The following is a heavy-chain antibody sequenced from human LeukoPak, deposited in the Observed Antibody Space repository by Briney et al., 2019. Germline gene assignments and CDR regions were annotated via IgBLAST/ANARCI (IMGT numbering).Heavy chain of an antibody. V-gene: IGHV3-74*01. Sequence: GGSLRLSCAASGFTFSSYWMHWVRQAPGKGLVWVSRINSDGSSTSYADSVKGRFTISRDNAKNSLYLQVNSLRAEDTAVYYCARVTEGLDGAFDIWGQGTLVSVSS. J-gene: IGHJ3*02. CDR2: INSDGSST. CDR1: GFTFSSYW. CDR3: ARVTEGLDGAFDI. D-gene: IGHD3/OR15-3a*01.